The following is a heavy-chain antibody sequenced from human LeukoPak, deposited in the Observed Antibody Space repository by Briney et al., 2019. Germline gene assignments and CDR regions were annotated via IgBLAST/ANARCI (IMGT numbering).Heavy chain of an antibody. D-gene: IGHD1-1*01. CDR3: TRDYNWNPDY. Sequence: GGSLRLSCTASGFTFTTYWMSWVRQAPGKGLEWVANIKPDGGEKYNVDSVKGRFTISRDNGKNSLYLQMNSLRAEDTGVYYCTRDYNWNPDYWGQGTLVTVSS. J-gene: IGHJ4*02. CDR1: GFTFTTYW. CDR2: IKPDGGEK. V-gene: IGHV3-7*01.